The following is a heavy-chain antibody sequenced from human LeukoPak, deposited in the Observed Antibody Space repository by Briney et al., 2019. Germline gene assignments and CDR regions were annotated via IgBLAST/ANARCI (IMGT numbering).Heavy chain of an antibody. Sequence: ASVKVSCKASGYTFTSYGISWVRQAPGQGLEWMGWISAYNGNTTYAQRIQGRVTMTTDTSTSTANMELRSLRSDDTAVYYCARSATMTTVTTMGYWGQGTLVTVSS. J-gene: IGHJ4*02. D-gene: IGHD4-17*01. CDR3: ARSATMTTVTTMGY. CDR2: ISAYNGNT. CDR1: GYTFTSYG. V-gene: IGHV1-18*01.